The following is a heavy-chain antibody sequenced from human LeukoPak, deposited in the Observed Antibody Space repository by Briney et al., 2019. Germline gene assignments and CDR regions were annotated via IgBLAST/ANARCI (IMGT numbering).Heavy chain of an antibody. Sequence: KSSETLSLTCTVSGYSISSGYYWGWIRQSPGKGLEWIGSIYHGGSTNYNPSLKSRVTISVDTSKNQFSLKLSSVTAADTAVYYCAREEYYDSSVDYWGQGTLVTVSS. D-gene: IGHD3-22*01. CDR1: GYSISSGYY. CDR2: IYHGGST. CDR3: AREEYYDSSVDY. J-gene: IGHJ4*02. V-gene: IGHV4-38-2*02.